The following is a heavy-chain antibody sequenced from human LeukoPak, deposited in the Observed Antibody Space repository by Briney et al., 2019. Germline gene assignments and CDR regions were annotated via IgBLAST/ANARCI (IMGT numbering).Heavy chain of an antibody. V-gene: IGHV4-34*01. CDR2: INHSGIT. Sequence: SETLSLTCSVSGGSFIDYSWSWVRQPPGKGLEWIGEINHSGITNYNPSLESRITMSVDTSKNQFSLKLSSVTAADTAVYYCARHRATGITMVRGVPSPLDYWGQGTLVTVSS. CDR1: GGSFIDYS. D-gene: IGHD3-10*01. J-gene: IGHJ4*02. CDR3: ARHRATGITMVRGVPSPLDY.